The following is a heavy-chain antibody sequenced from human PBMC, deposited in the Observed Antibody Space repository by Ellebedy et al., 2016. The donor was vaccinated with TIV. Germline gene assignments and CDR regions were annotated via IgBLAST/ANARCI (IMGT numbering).Heavy chain of an antibody. Sequence: SETLSLXCSVSGYSIRSGYYWGWIRQPPGKGLEWIGNIYHSGSTYNPSLRSRVTLSLDTSKNHLSLRLTSVTAADTAVYYCARTDLRYGMDVWGQGTTVTVS. CDR3: ARTDLRYGMDV. V-gene: IGHV4-38-2*02. CDR1: GYSIRSGYY. J-gene: IGHJ6*02. CDR2: IYHSGST. D-gene: IGHD3/OR15-3a*01.